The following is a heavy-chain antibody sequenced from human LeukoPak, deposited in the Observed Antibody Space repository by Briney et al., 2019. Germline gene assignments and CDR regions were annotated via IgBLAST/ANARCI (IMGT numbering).Heavy chain of an antibody. J-gene: IGHJ6*02. CDR2: ISGSGGST. CDR1: GFTFSSYA. V-gene: IGHV3-23*01. Sequence: GGSLRLSCVASGFTFSSYAMSWVRQAPGRGLEWVSAISGSGGSTYYADSVKGRFTISRDNSKNTLYLQMNSLRAEDTAVYYCAKDRGSGMDVWGQGTTVTVSS. D-gene: IGHD3-10*01. CDR3: AKDRGSGMDV.